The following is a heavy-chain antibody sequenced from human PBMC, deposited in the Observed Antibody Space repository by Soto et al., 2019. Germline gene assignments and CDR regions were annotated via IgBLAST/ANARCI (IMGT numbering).Heavy chain of an antibody. Sequence: PSETLSLTCTVSGGSISSSYWSWIRQPPGKGLEWIAYISYSGSTNYNPSLKSRATISLDSSRNQFSLKLSSVTAADTAVYYCAKYDILPGTHDAFYLWGQGTMVPVSS. CDR2: ISYSGST. J-gene: IGHJ3*01. CDR1: GGSISSSY. CDR3: AKYDILPGTHDAFYL. D-gene: IGHD3-9*01. V-gene: IGHV4-59*08.